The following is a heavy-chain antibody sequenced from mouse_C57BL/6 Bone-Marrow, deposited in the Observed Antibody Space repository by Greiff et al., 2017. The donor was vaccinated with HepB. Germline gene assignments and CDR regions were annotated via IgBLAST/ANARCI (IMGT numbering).Heavy chain of an antibody. V-gene: IGHV1-55*01. Sequence: QVQLQQPGAELVKPGASVKMSCKASGYTFTSYWITWVKQRPGQGLEWIGAIYHGSGSTNYNEKFKSKATVTVDTSPSTAYMQLSSLTSEDSAVYYCARLGDYDPAYWGQGTLVTVSA. D-gene: IGHD2-4*01. J-gene: IGHJ3*01. CDR1: GYTFTSYW. CDR2: IYHGSGST. CDR3: ARLGDYDPAY.